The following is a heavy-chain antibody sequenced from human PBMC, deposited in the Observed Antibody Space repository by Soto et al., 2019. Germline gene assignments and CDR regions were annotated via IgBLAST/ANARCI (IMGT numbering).Heavy chain of an antibody. CDR2: IYYSGST. D-gene: IGHD6-6*01. J-gene: IGHJ4*02. Sequence: PSETLSLTCTVSDGSISSSSYYWGWIRQPPGKGLEWIGSIYYSGSTYYNPSLKSRVTISVDTSKNQFSLKLSSVTAADTAVYYCARVHSSSGILVDYWGQGTLVTVSS. CDR3: ARVHSSSGILVDY. V-gene: IGHV4-39*01. CDR1: DGSISSSSYY.